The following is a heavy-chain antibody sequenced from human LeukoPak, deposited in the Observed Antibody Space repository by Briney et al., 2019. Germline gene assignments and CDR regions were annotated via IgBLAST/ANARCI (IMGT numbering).Heavy chain of an antibody. V-gene: IGHV1-69*05. J-gene: IGHJ4*02. CDR3: ASLTPFYDFWSGASFGY. D-gene: IGHD3-3*01. Sequence: ASVKVSCKASGYTFTSYGISWVRQAPGQGLEWMGGIIPIFGTANYAQKFQGRVTITTDESTSTAYMELSSLRSEDTAVYYCASLTPFYDFWSGASFGYWGQGTLVTVSS. CDR2: IIPIFGTA. CDR1: GYTFTSYG.